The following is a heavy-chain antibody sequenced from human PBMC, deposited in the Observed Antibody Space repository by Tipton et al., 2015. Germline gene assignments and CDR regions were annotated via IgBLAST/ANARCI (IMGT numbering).Heavy chain of an antibody. V-gene: IGHV4-59*01. D-gene: IGHD5-24*01. Sequence: TLSLTCSVSSDSISKYYWSWIRQPPGKELEWIGYIQYSGSTNYNPSLKSRVTISVDTSKNQFSLTLNSVTAADTAAYYCARDLEHGMDVWGQGTTVTVSS. CDR3: ARDLEHGMDV. J-gene: IGHJ6*02. CDR1: SDSISKYY. CDR2: IQYSGST.